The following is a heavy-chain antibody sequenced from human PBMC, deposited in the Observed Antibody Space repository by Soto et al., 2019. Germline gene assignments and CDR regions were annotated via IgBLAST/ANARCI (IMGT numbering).Heavy chain of an antibody. D-gene: IGHD6-6*01. Sequence: EVQLVESGGGLVQPGGSLRLSCAASGFTFSGYWMTWARQAPGKGLEWVANINPDGSATYYVDSVKARFTISRDNPKNSLSLQLNSLRAEDTAVYYCARDRTRPANWGQGTLVTVSS. CDR3: ARDRTRPAN. J-gene: IGHJ4*02. CDR2: INPDGSAT. CDR1: GFTFSGYW. V-gene: IGHV3-7*05.